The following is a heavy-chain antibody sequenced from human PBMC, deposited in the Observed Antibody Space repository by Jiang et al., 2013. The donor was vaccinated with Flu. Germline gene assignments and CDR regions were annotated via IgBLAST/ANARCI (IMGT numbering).Heavy chain of an antibody. CDR3: ARDYGDYDSANMGVDY. Sequence: GVVQPGRSLRLSCAASGFTFSSYAMHWVRQAPGKGLEWVAVISYDGSNKYYADSVKGRFTISRDNSKNTLYLQMNSLRAEDTAVYYCARDYGDYDSANMGVDYWGQGTLVTVSS. D-gene: IGHD4-17*01. CDR2: ISYDGSNK. CDR1: GFTFSSYA. J-gene: IGHJ4*02. V-gene: IGHV3-30-3*01.